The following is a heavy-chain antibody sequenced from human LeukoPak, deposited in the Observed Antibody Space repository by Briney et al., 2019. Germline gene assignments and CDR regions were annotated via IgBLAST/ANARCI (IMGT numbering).Heavy chain of an antibody. J-gene: IGHJ6*04. V-gene: IGHV3-23*01. CDR1: GFTFSNYA. CDR3: AELGITMIGGV. CDR2: ISDSGGST. D-gene: IGHD3-10*02. Sequence: GGSLRLSCAASGFTFSNYAMSWVRQAPGKGLEWVSAISDSGGSTYYADSVKGRFTISRDNSKNTLYLQMNSLRAEDTAVYYCAELGITMIGGVWGKGTTVTISS.